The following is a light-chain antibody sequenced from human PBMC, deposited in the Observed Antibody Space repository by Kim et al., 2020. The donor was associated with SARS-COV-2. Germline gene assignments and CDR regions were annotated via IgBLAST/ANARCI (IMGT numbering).Light chain of an antibody. J-gene: IGKJ4*01. CDR2: WAS. CDR1: QSVIYSSNNKNY. Sequence: DIVMTQSPDSLAVSLGERATINCKSSQSVIYSSNNKNYLAWYQQKPGQPPKLLIYWASTRESGVPDRFSGSGSGTDFTLTISSLPAEDVAVYYCQQYYSNPLTFGGGTKVDIK. V-gene: IGKV4-1*01. CDR3: QQYYSNPLT.